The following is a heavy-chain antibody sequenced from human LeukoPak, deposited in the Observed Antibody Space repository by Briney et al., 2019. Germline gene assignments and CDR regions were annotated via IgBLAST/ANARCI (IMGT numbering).Heavy chain of an antibody. V-gene: IGHV1-69*13. J-gene: IGHJ6*02. CDR2: IIPIFGTA. D-gene: IGHD3-9*01. Sequence: SVKVSCKASGGTFSSYAISWVRQAPGQGREWMGGIIPIFGTANYAQKFQGRVTITADESTSTAYMELSSLRSEDTAVYYCARVPLRYFDWRVRYGMDVWGQGTTVTVSS. CDR1: GGTFSSYA. CDR3: ARVPLRYFDWRVRYGMDV.